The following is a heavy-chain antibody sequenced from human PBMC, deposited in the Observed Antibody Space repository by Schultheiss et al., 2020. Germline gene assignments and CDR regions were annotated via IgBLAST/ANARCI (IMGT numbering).Heavy chain of an antibody. V-gene: IGHV4-39*01. Sequence: SETLSLTCTVSGGSISSGSYYWSWIRQTPGKGLEWIGEINPSGTTRYKSSLKSRVTISVDTSKKEFSLKMSSVTAADTAVYYCAGQSTVMSGTYFGYWGQRALVNVSS. CDR3: AGQSTVMSGTYFGY. CDR1: GGSISSGSYY. CDR2: INPSGTT. D-gene: IGHD1-26*01. J-gene: IGHJ4*02.